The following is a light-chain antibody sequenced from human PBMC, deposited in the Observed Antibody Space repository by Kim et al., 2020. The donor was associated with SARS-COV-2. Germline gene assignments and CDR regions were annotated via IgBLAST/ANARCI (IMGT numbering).Light chain of an antibody. CDR2: DAS. CDR3: QQYNSYSIT. CDR1: QSISSW. V-gene: IGKV1-5*01. Sequence: DIQMTQSPSTLSASVGDRVTITCWASQSISSWLAWYQQKPGKAPKLLIYDASSLESGVPSRFSGSGSGTEFTLTISSLQPDDFATYYCQQYNSYSITFGQGTKLEI. J-gene: IGKJ2*01.